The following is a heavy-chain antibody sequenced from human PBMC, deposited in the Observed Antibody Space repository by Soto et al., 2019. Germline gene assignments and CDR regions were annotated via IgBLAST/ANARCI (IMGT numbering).Heavy chain of an antibody. CDR3: AREMIPMIMGGMSAMDV. D-gene: IGHD3-22*01. CDR2: ISFDGTNK. CDR1: KFTFASYV. J-gene: IGHJ6*02. Sequence: QVQLVESGGGVVQPERSQRLSCTASKFTFASYVMHWVRQAPGEGLEWVALISFDGTNKYYADSVKGRFTISIDNSKNTMYLQMNSLRPEDTAVYYCAREMIPMIMGGMSAMDVWGQGTTVTVS. V-gene: IGHV3-30*04.